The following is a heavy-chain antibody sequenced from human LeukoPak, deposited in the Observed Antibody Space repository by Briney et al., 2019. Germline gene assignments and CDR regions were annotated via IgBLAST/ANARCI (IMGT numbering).Heavy chain of an antibody. J-gene: IGHJ3*02. V-gene: IGHV1-46*01. D-gene: IGHD2-2*01. CDR1: GYTFTSYY. CDR3: AREVRYCSSTSCYEHSDAFDI. Sequence: GASVNVSCKASGYTFTSYYMHWVRQAPGQGLEWMGLINPSGGSTSYAQKFQGRVTMTRDTSTSTVYMELSSLRSEDTAVYYCAREVRYCSSTSCYEHSDAFDIWGQGTMVTVSS. CDR2: INPSGGST.